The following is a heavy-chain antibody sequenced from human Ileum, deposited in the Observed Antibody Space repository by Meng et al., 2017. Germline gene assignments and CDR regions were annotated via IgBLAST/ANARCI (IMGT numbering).Heavy chain of an antibody. CDR1: GFTFSSHF. Sequence: GGSLRLSCAASGFTFSSHFMTWVRQAPGKGLEWVANIKQNGRDKFYADSVKGRFTISRDNAKNLVFLQMNNLRVEDTAIYYCARESVLGDKDDAFDVWGQGTMVTVSS. CDR3: ARESVLGDKDDAFDV. D-gene: IGHD2-21*02. J-gene: IGHJ3*01. CDR2: IKQNGRDK. V-gene: IGHV3-7*01.